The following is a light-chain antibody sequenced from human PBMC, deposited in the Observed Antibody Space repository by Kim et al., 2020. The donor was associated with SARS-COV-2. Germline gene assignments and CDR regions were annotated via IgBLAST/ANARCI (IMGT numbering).Light chain of an antibody. CDR2: SNN. CDR3: AAWDDSLNGRV. J-gene: IGLJ1*01. CDR1: SSNIGSNP. V-gene: IGLV1-44*01. Sequence: ELTQPPSASGTPGQRVTISCSGSSSNIGSNPVNWYQQLPGTAPKLLIYSNNQRPSGVPDRFSGSKSGTSASLAISGLQSEDEADYYCAAWDDSLNGRVFGTGTQLTVL.